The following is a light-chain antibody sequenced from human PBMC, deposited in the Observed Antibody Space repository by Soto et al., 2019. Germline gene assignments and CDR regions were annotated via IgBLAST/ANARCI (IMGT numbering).Light chain of an antibody. V-gene: IGLV2-14*01. CDR2: EVR. CDR3: SSYTTNNTPHYV. Sequence: QSVLTQPASVSGSPGQSITISCTGTSSDINDYNYVSWYQQHPGKAPKVLIFEVRNRPSGVSDRFSGSKSGTTASLTISGLLAEDEADYYCSSYTTNNTPHYVFGTGTKVTVL. J-gene: IGLJ1*01. CDR1: SSDINDYNY.